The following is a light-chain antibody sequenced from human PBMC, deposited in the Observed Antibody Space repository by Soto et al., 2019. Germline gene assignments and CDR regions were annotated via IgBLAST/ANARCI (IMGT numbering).Light chain of an antibody. CDR3: LQFSTYPRT. Sequence: DIQMTQSPSAMSASVGDRVTLTCRASQGIGIYLAWCQQKPGKVPERLIYGASSWQSGVPSRFSGSGSGTEFTLTISSLQPEDFATYYCLQFSTYPRTFGQGTRVEVK. J-gene: IGKJ1*01. CDR2: GAS. V-gene: IGKV1-17*03. CDR1: QGIGIY.